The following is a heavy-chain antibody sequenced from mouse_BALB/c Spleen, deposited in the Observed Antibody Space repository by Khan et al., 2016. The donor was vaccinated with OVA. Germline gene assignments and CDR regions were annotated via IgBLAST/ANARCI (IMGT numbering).Heavy chain of an antibody. CDR2: IYPGSGST. D-gene: IGHD1-1*01. CDR3: ARGGYSVFAY. CDR1: GYTFTDYV. Sequence: QVQLQQSGLELVKPGASVKMSCKASGYTFTDYVINWVKQRTGQGLEWIGDIYPGSGSTYYNEKFKGKAKLTADKSSNTAYMQLSSLTFEDSAFYFCARGGYSVFAYWGQGTRVTVSA. J-gene: IGHJ3*01. V-gene: IGHV1-77*01.